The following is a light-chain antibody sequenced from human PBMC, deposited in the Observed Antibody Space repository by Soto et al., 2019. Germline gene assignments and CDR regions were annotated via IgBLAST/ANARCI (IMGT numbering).Light chain of an antibody. Sequence: DIQMTQSPSSLSASIGDRVTITCRASQGISTYLAWYQQKPGKVPKLLIYAASTLQSGVPSRFSGSGSGTDFTLTINYLQPEDVATYYCQKHNGAPFTFGPGTKVDIK. CDR1: QGISTY. V-gene: IGKV1-27*01. CDR3: QKHNGAPFT. J-gene: IGKJ3*01. CDR2: AAS.